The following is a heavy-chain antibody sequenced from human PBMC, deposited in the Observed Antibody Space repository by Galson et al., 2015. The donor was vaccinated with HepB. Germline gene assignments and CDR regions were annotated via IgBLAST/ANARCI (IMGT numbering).Heavy chain of an antibody. CDR2: ISYDGSNK. Sequence: SLRLSCAASGFTFSSYAMHWVRQAPGKGLEWVAVISYDGSNKYYADSVKGRFTISRDNSKNTLYLQMNSLRAEDTAVYYCARGVVVVVAANLDYWGQGTLVTVSS. J-gene: IGHJ4*02. CDR3: ARGVVVVVAANLDY. V-gene: IGHV3-30*04. CDR1: GFTFSSYA. D-gene: IGHD2-15*01.